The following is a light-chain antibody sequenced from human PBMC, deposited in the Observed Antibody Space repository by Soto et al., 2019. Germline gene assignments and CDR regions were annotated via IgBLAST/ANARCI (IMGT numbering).Light chain of an antibody. Sequence: EIVMTQSPATLSVSPGERATLSCRASQSVSYTLAWYQQKPGQAPRLLIYDASARATGIPARFSGSGSGTELTLTISSLQSEDFAIYHCQQYNEWPWTFGQGTKVEIK. J-gene: IGKJ1*01. CDR2: DAS. CDR3: QQYNEWPWT. V-gene: IGKV3-15*01. CDR1: QSVSYT.